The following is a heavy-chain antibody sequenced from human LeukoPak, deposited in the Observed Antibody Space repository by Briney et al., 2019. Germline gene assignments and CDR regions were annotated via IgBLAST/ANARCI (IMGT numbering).Heavy chain of an antibody. V-gene: IGHV4-61*05. Sequence: SETLSLTCTVSGGSISSSSYYWGWIRQPPGKGLEWIGYIYSSGSASNNPSLNSRVNISIDTFKSQFSLKLSSVTAADTAVYYCAGRWWELLRNPRRSFYFDIDVWGKGTTVIVTS. CDR2: IYSSGSA. CDR3: AGRWWELLRNPRRSFYFDIDV. D-gene: IGHD1-26*01. CDR1: GGSISSSSYY. J-gene: IGHJ6*03.